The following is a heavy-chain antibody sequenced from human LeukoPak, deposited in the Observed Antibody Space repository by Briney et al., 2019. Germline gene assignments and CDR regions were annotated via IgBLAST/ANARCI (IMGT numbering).Heavy chain of an antibody. CDR1: GFTFSSYA. Sequence: GGSLRLSCAASGFTFSSYAMSWVRQAPGKGLEWVSAISGSGGSTYHADSVKGRFTISRDNSKNTLYLQMNSLRAEDTAVYYCAKSGYITIFGVVSHFDYWGQGTLVTVSS. CDR2: ISGSGGST. J-gene: IGHJ4*02. V-gene: IGHV3-23*01. D-gene: IGHD3-3*01. CDR3: AKSGYITIFGVVSHFDY.